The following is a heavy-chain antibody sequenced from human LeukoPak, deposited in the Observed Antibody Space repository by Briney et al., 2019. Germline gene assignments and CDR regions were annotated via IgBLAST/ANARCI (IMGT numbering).Heavy chain of an antibody. J-gene: IGHJ6*02. CDR3: ARRLYSSGDYYGMDV. V-gene: IGHV4-59*08. CDR1: GGSISSHY. Sequence: SETLSLTCTVSGGSISSHYWSWIRQPPGKGLEWIGYIYYSGSTNYNPSLKSRVTISVDTSKNQFSLKLSSVTAADTAVYYCARRLYSSGDYYGMDVWGQGATVTVSS. D-gene: IGHD6-19*01. CDR2: IYYSGST.